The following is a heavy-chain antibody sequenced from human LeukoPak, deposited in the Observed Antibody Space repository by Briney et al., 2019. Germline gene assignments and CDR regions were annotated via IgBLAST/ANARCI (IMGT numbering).Heavy chain of an antibody. CDR3: ARGPLIAVALFDY. Sequence: SVKVSCKASGGTFSSYAISWVRQAPGQGLEWMGGIIPIFGTANYAQKFQGRVTITADESTSSAYMELSSLRSEDTAVYYCARGPLIAVALFDYWGQGTLVTVSS. J-gene: IGHJ4*02. V-gene: IGHV1-69*13. D-gene: IGHD6-19*01. CDR2: IIPIFGTA. CDR1: GGTFSSYA.